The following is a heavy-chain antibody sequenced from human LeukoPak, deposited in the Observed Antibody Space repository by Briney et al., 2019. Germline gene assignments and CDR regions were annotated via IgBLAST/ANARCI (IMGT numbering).Heavy chain of an antibody. V-gene: IGHV4-59*01. J-gene: IGHJ3*02. D-gene: IGHD6-13*01. CDR1: GGSISSYY. CDR3: ARERVAAAEEAFDI. CDR2: IYYSGST. Sequence: SETLPLTCTVSGGSISSYYWSWIRQPPGKGLEWIGYIYYSGSTNYNPSLKSRVTISVDTSKNQFSLKLSSVTTADTAVYYCARERVAAAEEAFDIWGRGTMVTVSS.